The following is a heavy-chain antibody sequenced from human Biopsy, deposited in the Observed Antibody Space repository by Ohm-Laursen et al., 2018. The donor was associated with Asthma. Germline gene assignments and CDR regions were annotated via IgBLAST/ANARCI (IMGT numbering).Heavy chain of an antibody. V-gene: IGHV1-69*13. CDR2: IVTVFGTT. J-gene: IGHJ6*02. CDR1: GYSLTDLS. D-gene: IGHD6-19*01. Sequence: SVKVSCKISGYSLTDLSMHWVRQAPGQGLEWLGGIVTVFGTTNYAQKFQGRVTITADESTSTAYMEVTSLRSEDTAIYYCARCQVGYSSGWSLLLKKIYYSGMDVWGQGTAVTVSS. CDR3: ARCQVGYSSGWSLLLKKIYYSGMDV.